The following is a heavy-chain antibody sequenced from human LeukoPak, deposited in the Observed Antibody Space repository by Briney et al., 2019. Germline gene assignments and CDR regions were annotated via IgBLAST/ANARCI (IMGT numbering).Heavy chain of an antibody. V-gene: IGHV5-51*01. Sequence: GESLKISCKGSGYSFTNYWIGWLRQMPGKGLEWMGIIYPGGSDTRYSPSFQGQVTISADKSISTAYLQWNSLKASDTAMYYCARHVTMFRGVNWFDPWGQGTLVTVFS. CDR2: IYPGGSDT. D-gene: IGHD3-10*01. J-gene: IGHJ5*02. CDR3: ARHVTMFRGVNWFDP. CDR1: GYSFTNYW.